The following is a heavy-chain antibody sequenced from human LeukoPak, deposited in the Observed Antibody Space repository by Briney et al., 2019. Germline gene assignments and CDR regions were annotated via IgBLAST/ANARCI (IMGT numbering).Heavy chain of an antibody. J-gene: IGHJ6*03. Sequence: SETLSLTCTVSGGSISNYYWNCIRQPPGKGLEWIGYIYYTGSTNYNPSLKSRVTMSVDTSKNQFSLKLSSVTAADTAVYYCARVRSYPLDCYYYMDVWGKGTTVTVSS. CDR1: GGSISNYY. V-gene: IGHV4-59*12. CDR2: IYYTGST. CDR3: ARVRSYPLDCYYYMDV. D-gene: IGHD1-26*01.